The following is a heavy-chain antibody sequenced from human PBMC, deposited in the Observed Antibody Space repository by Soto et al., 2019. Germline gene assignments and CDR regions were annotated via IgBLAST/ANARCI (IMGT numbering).Heavy chain of an antibody. J-gene: IGHJ4*02. CDR3: ARGGWRHIDY. V-gene: IGHV4-59*08. D-gene: IGHD3-3*01. CDR2: IYYSGST. CDR1: GGSISTYY. Sequence: QVQLQESGPGLAKPSETLSLTCTVSGGSISTYYWSWIRQPPGKGLEWIGYIYYSGSTNYNPSLTRRVTISVDTSKNQFSLKLSSVTAADTAVYYCARGGWRHIDYWGQGTLVTVSS.